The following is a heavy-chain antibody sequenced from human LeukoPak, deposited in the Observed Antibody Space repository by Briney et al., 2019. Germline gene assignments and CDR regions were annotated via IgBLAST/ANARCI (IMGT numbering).Heavy chain of an antibody. CDR1: GYRFISYD. V-gene: IGHV1-8*03. Sequence: ASVKVSFKASGYRFISYDINWVRQAAGQGLEWMAYMNPNSGKTVFAQNFRGRLTITRSTSMSTAYMELSSLRSQDTAVYYCARADSPGASFHYWGQGTLVTVSS. J-gene: IGHJ4*02. CDR3: ARADSPGASFHY. CDR2: MNPNSGKT. D-gene: IGHD1-26*01.